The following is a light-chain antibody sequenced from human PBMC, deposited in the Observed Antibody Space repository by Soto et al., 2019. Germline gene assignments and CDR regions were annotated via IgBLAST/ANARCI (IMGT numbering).Light chain of an antibody. CDR2: TVY. Sequence: DIQMTQSPSSVSASVGDRVTITCRASQGISSWLAWYQQKPGKDTKLLIYTVYSYQSGVPSRFSGSGSGTDFTITIGSLQPEDFGYYSCQEANSFPLTLGGETKVEIK. V-gene: IGKV1-12*01. CDR3: QEANSFPLT. CDR1: QGISSW. J-gene: IGKJ4*01.